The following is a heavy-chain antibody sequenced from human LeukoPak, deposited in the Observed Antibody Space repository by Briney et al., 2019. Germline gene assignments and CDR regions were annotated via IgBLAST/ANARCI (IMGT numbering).Heavy chain of an antibody. CDR2: IWYDGSNK. D-gene: IGHD6-13*01. CDR3: ASGGESSSLKLGLDY. J-gene: IGHJ4*02. V-gene: IGHV3-33*01. Sequence: GGSLRLSCAASGFTFSSYGMHWVRQAPGKGLEWVAVIWYDGSNKYYADSVKGRFTISRDNSKNTLYLQMNSLRAEDTAVYYCASGGESSSLKLGLDYWGQGTLVTVSS. CDR1: GFTFSSYG.